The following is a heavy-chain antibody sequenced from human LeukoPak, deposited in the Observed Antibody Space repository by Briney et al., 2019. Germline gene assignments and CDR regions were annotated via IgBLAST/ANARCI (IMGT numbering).Heavy chain of an antibody. Sequence: GGSLRLSYAASGFTFSKYWMSWVRQVPRKGLEWVANIKQGGGEIYYVDSVKGRFTISRDNAKNSLYLQMNSLRAEDTAVYYCARDKGDFDTSGSLFVFGGQGTLVTVSS. D-gene: IGHD3-22*01. V-gene: IGHV3-7*03. J-gene: IGHJ4*02. CDR1: GFTFSKYW. CDR3: ARDKGDFDTSGSLFVF. CDR2: IKQGGGEI.